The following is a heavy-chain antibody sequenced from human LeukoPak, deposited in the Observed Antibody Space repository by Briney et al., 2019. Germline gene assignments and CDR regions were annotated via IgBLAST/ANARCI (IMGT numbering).Heavy chain of an antibody. V-gene: IGHV5-51*01. CDR2: IYPGDSDT. J-gene: IGHJ4*02. CDR1: GXSFTSYW. Sequence: GEALKISFKGSGXSFTSYWIGWVRQMPGKGLEWMGIIYPGDSDTRYSTSFQGQVTISADKSISTAYLQWSSLKASDTAMYYCARARSSSSPDYWGQGTLVTVSS. CDR3: ARARSSSSPDY. D-gene: IGHD6-13*01.